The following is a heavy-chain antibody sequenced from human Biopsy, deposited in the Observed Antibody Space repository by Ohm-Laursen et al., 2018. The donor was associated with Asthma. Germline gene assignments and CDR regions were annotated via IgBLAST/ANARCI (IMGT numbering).Heavy chain of an antibody. CDR1: GFTFGSYG. V-gene: IGHV3-33*01. CDR3: GRERSYMVDY. Sequence: SLRLSCAASGFTFGSYGLHWVRQAPGKGLEWVADIWFDGSNKHYADSVKGRFTISRDNSKSTLYLQMNSLRAEDKALYYCGRERSYMVDYWGQGTLVIVSS. J-gene: IGHJ4*02. D-gene: IGHD3-10*01. CDR2: IWFDGSNK.